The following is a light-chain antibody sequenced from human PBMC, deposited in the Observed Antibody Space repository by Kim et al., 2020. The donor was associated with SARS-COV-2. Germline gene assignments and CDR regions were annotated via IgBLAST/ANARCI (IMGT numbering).Light chain of an antibody. CDR3: AVWDDTLSGVA. V-gene: IGLV1-44*01. CDR2: SND. J-gene: IGLJ2*01. Sequence: IIFCSGSTSNIGSNTVNWSQQLPGPATQLLIYSNDQRPSGVPDRFSASKSGNSASLAITGLQSDDEADYFCAVWDDTLSGVAFGGGTQLTVL. CDR1: TSNIGSNT.